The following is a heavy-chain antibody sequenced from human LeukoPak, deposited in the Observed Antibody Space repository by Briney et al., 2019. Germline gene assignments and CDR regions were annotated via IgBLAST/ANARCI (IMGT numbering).Heavy chain of an antibody. CDR2: MNPNSSNT. CDR3: ARVGYYESSGYYEY. CDR1: GYTFTSYG. V-gene: IGHV1-8*01. Sequence: ASVKVSCKASGYTFTSYGINWVRQATGQGLEWMGWMNPNSSNTGYAQKFQGRVTMTRDTSISTVYMELSRLRSDDTAVYYCARVGYYESSGYYEYWGQGTLVTVSS. D-gene: IGHD3-22*01. J-gene: IGHJ4*02.